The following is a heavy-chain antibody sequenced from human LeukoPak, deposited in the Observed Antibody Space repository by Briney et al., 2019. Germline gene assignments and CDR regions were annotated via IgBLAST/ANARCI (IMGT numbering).Heavy chain of an antibody. J-gene: IGHJ4*02. D-gene: IGHD3-22*01. CDR1: GFTFSSYA. CDR2: ISGSGGST. Sequence: GGSLRLSCAASGFTFSSYAMSWVRQAPGKGLEWVSAISGSGGSTYYADSVKGRFTISRDNSKNTLYLQMNSLRAEDTAVYYCAKDRKGWYYYDSSGYYNWGQGTLVTVSS. CDR3: AKDRKGWYYYDSSGYYN. V-gene: IGHV3-23*01.